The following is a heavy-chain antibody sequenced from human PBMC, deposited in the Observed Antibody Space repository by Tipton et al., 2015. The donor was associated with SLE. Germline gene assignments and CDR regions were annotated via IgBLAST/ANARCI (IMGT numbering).Heavy chain of an antibody. CDR3: ARGGVLRYFDWLSLGQGLYV. V-gene: IGHV4-59*01. CDR2: LYYSGST. CDR1: GGSISSYY. D-gene: IGHD3-9*01. J-gene: IGHJ6*02. Sequence: TLSLTCTVSGGSISSYYWSWIRQPPGKGLEWIGNLYYSGSTNYNPSLKSRVTISVDTSKNQFSLKLSSVTAADTAVYYCARGGVLRYFDWLSLGQGLYVWGQGTTVTVSS.